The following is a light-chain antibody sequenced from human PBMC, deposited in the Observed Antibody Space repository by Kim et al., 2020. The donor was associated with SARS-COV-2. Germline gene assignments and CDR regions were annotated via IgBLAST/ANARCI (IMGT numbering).Light chain of an antibody. Sequence: SVSPGQTASITCSGDKLRDKSAYSYQQKPGQSPVLVIYHDSKRPSGIPERFSGSNAGSTATLTISGTQAMDEADYYCQAWDSSTVVFGGGTQLTVL. J-gene: IGLJ3*02. CDR1: KLRDKS. CDR3: QAWDSSTVV. CDR2: HDS. V-gene: IGLV3-1*01.